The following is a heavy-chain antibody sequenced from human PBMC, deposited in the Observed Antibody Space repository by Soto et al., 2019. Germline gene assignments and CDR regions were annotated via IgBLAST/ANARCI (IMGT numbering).Heavy chain of an antibody. CDR1: GFTFSRYW. Sequence: EVQLVESGGGLVQPGGSLRLSCAASGFTFSRYWMHWVRQAPGKGLVWVSRIKSDGSSTRYADSVKGRFTISRDNAKNTLYLQMNSLRAEDTAVYYCARDKDIGVVIAATDAFDIWGQGTMVSVSS. D-gene: IGHD2-15*01. V-gene: IGHV3-74*01. CDR3: ARDKDIGVVIAATDAFDI. J-gene: IGHJ3*02. CDR2: IKSDGSST.